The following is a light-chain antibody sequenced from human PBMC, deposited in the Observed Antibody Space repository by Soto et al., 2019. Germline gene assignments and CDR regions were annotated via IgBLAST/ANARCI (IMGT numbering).Light chain of an antibody. Sequence: EIVLTQSPDTLSLSPGERATLSCRASRSVRSNLAWYQQKPGQAPRLLISGAYTRATGIKDRFSGSGSGTDFALTITSLQAEDFATYYCKQTYSPPLTFGQGTKVDIK. CDR1: RSVRSN. V-gene: IGKV3-15*01. CDR3: KQTYSPPLT. J-gene: IGKJ1*01. CDR2: GAY.